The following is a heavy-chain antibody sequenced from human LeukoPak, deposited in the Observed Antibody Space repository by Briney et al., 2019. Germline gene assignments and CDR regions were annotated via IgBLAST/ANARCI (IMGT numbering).Heavy chain of an antibody. Sequence: ASVKVSCKASGYTFTSYDINWVRQATGQGLEWMGWMNPNSGNTGYAQKFQGRVTMTRNTSISTAYMELSSLRSEDTAVYYCARGRRAMTTYNYWGQGTLVTVSS. CDR1: GYTFTSYD. CDR2: MNPNSGNT. CDR3: ARGRRAMTTYNY. V-gene: IGHV1-8*01. J-gene: IGHJ4*02. D-gene: IGHD4-17*01.